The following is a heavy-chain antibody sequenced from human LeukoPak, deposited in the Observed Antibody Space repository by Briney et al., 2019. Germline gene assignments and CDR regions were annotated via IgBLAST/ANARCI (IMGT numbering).Heavy chain of an antibody. CDR1: GFTFNNDW. J-gene: IGHJ4*02. CDR3: TNGDYDY. V-gene: IGHV3-30*03. CDR2: ISYDGSNK. Sequence: GGSLRLSCAASGFTFNNDWVNWVRQAPGKGLEWVAVISYDGSNKYYADSVKGRFTISRDNSKNTLYLQMNSLRAEDTAVYYATNGDYDYWGQGTLVTVSS. D-gene: IGHD4-17*01.